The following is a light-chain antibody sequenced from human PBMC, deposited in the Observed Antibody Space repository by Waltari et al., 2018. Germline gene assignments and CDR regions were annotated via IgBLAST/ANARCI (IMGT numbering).Light chain of an antibody. CDR2: KAS. CDR1: KSISSW. CDR3: QQYSNFPCT. Sequence: EIQMTQAPSSLSASVGDRVNITCRGSKSISSWLDWYQQKPLKAPILLIYKASYLESRVPSMFSCSGSWPEFTLTISSLQPDYFSTYYFQQYSNFPCTFGQVTKVEIK. V-gene: IGKV1-5*03. J-gene: IGKJ1*01.